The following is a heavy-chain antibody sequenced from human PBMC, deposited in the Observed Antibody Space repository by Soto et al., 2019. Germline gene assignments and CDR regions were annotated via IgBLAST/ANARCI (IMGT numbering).Heavy chain of an antibody. CDR3: AHRVLRTVFGLVTTTAIYFDF. V-gene: IGHV2-5*02. CDR2: IYWDDDK. J-gene: IGHJ4*02. Sequence: QITLNESGPTQVKPRQTLTLTCTFSGFSLTTSGVGVGWIRQSPGKAPEWLALIYWDDDKRYSPSLKSRITITKDTSKQQVVPTMADLDPADTATYYCAHRVLRTVFGLVTTTAIYFDFWGQGTPVAVSS. CDR1: GFSLTTSGVG. D-gene: IGHD3-3*01.